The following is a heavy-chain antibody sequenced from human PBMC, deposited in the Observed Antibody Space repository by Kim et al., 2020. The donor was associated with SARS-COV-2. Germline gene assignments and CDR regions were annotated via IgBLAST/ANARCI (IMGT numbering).Heavy chain of an antibody. CDR2: ISGDGGST. J-gene: IGHJ6*02. Sequence: GGSLRLSCAASGFTFDDYAMHWVHQAPGKGLEWVSLISGDGGSTYYADSVKGRFTISRDNSKNSLYLQMNSLRTEDTALYYCAKATRNYDILTGYYFAGMYVWGQGTTVTVSS. CDR3: AKATRNYDILTGYYFAGMYV. V-gene: IGHV3-43*02. CDR1: GFTFDDYA. D-gene: IGHD3-9*01.